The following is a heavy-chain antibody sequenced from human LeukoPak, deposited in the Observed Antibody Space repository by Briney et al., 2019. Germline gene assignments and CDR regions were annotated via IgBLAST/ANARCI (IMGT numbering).Heavy chain of an antibody. V-gene: IGHV3-48*04. CDR3: ARQWYYYDSSGYYYDAFDI. CDR2: ISSCSSTI. Sequence: GGSLRLSCAASGFTFSSYSMNWVRQAPGKGLEWVSYISSCSSTIYYADSVKGRFTISRDNAKNSLYLQVNSLRAEDTAVYYCARQWYYYDSSGYYYDAFDIWGQGTMVTVSS. J-gene: IGHJ3*02. D-gene: IGHD3-22*01. CDR1: GFTFSSYS.